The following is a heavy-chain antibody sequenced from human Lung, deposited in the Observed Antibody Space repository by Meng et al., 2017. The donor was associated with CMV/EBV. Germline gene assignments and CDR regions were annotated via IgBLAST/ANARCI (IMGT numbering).Heavy chain of an antibody. CDR2: INAGNGNT. CDR1: GYTFTSYA. CDR3: ARAGYDSSGYYPQPFDY. V-gene: IGHV1-3*01. D-gene: IGHD3-22*01. Sequence: QVQLVQSGAEVKKPGASGKVSCKVSGYTFTSYAMHWVRQAPGQRLEWMGWINAGNGNTKYSQRFQGRVTITRDTSASTAYMELSSLRSEDTTVYYCARAGYDSSGYYPQPFDYWGKGTLVTVSS. J-gene: IGHJ4*02.